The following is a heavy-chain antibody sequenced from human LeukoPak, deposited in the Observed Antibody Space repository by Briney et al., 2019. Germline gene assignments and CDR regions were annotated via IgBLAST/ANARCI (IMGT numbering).Heavy chain of an antibody. D-gene: IGHD5-18*01. Sequence: SETLSLTCAVYGGSFGGYYWSWIRQPPGKGLEWIGEINHSGSTNYNPSLKSRVTISVDTSKNQFSLKLSSVTAADTAVYYCARSVGIQLWLRLGGGANFDYWGQGTLVTVSS. CDR3: ARSVGIQLWLRLGGGANFDY. CDR2: INHSGST. CDR1: GGSFGGYY. V-gene: IGHV4-34*01. J-gene: IGHJ4*02.